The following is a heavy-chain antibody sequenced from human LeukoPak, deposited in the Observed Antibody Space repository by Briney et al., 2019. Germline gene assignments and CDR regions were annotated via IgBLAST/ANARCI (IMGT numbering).Heavy chain of an antibody. Sequence: GESLKISCQGSGYSFTNYWIGWVRQVPGKGLEWMGIIYPGDSDTRYSPSFQDQVTISADKSISTAYLQWSSLKASDTAMYYCARLSGSYYSAFDIWGQGTMLTVSS. CDR3: ARLSGSYYSAFDI. V-gene: IGHV5-51*01. CDR1: GYSFTNYW. CDR2: IYPGDSDT. D-gene: IGHD1-26*01. J-gene: IGHJ3*02.